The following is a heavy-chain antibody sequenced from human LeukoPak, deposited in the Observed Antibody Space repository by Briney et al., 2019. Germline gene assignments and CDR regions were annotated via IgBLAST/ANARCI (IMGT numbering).Heavy chain of an antibody. CDR3: AREPYGSGIYYFDY. D-gene: IGHD3-10*01. J-gene: IGHJ4*02. Sequence: PGGSLRLSCAASGFTFSSYSMNWVRQAPGKGLEWVSYISSSSSTIYYADSVKGRFTISRDNAKNSLYLQMNSLRAEDTAVYYCAREPYGSGIYYFDYWGQGTLVTVSS. V-gene: IGHV3-48*04. CDR2: ISSSSSTI. CDR1: GFTFSSYS.